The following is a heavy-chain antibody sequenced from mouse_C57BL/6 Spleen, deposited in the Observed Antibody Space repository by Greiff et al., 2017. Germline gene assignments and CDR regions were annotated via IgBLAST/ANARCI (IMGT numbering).Heavy chain of an antibody. V-gene: IGHV1-15*01. J-gene: IGHJ3*01. CDR1: GYTFTDYE. CDR3: TRSPGTDAY. D-gene: IGHD4-1*01. Sequence: QVQLKESGAELVRPGASVTLSCKASGYTFTDYEMHWVKQTPVHGLEWIGAIDPETGGTAYNQKFKGKAILTADKSSSTAYMELRSLTSEDSAVYYCTRSPGTDAYWGQGTLVTVSA. CDR2: IDPETGGT.